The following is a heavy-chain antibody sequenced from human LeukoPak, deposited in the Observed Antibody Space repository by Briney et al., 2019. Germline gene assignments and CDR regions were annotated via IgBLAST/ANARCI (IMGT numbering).Heavy chain of an antibody. J-gene: IGHJ4*02. V-gene: IGHV4-59*04. Sequence: SETLSLTCTVSGGSISSYYWTWIRQPLGKGLEWIGYIYYSGSTYYNPSLKSRVTMSVDTSKNQFSLKLSSVTAADTAVYYCARELTYADYWGQGTLVTVSS. CDR1: GGSISSYY. CDR2: IYYSGST. CDR3: ARELTYADY. D-gene: IGHD1-26*01.